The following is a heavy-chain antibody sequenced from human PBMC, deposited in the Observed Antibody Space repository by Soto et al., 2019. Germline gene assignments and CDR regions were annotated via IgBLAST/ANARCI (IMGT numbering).Heavy chain of an antibody. Sequence: EVQLLESGGGLVQPGGSLRLSCAASGFTFSSYAMSWVRQAPGKGLEWVSAISGSGGSTYYADSVKGRFTISRDNSKNTLYLQMNSLRAEDTAVYYCAKQASDGDYPYYYYGMDVWGQGTTVTVSS. V-gene: IGHV3-23*01. CDR3: AKQASDGDYPYYYYGMDV. CDR2: ISGSGGST. CDR1: GFTFSSYA. J-gene: IGHJ6*02. D-gene: IGHD4-17*01.